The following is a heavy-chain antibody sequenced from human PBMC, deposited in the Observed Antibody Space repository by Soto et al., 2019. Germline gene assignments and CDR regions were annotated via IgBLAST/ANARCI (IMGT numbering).Heavy chain of an antibody. J-gene: IGHJ4*02. CDR3: ARAPYGVVAEAIYFDY. V-gene: IGHV4-59*01. CDR1: GGCISGYY. CDR2: IYYSGST. D-gene: IGHD5-12*01. Sequence: SETLALTCTVSGGCISGYYWSWIRQPPGKGLEWIGYIYYSGSTNYNPSLKSRVTISVDTSKNQLSLRLSSLTAADTAVYYCARAPYGVVAEAIYFDYWGQGTLVTVSS.